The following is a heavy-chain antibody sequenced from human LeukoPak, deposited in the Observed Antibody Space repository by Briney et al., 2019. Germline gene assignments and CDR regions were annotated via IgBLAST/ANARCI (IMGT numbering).Heavy chain of an antibody. Sequence: RGSLRLSCAVSGFTFSTYWMSWVRQAPGKGLEWVANIKEDGSETYYVDSLKGRFTISRDNVKNSLYLQINSLRADDSSVYYWARDSFETHLDHRGQGTLVTVSS. CDR2: IKEDGSET. D-gene: IGHD3-10*01. V-gene: IGHV3-7*01. CDR3: ARDSFETHLDH. J-gene: IGHJ4*02. CDR1: GFTFSTYW.